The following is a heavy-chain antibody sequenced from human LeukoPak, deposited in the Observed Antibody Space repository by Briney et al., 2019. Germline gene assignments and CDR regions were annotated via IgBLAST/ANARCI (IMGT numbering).Heavy chain of an antibody. CDR1: GFTFSSYE. V-gene: IGHV3-33*08. CDR3: ARDSLSLNYYDSSGYFEGPTDY. J-gene: IGHJ4*02. Sequence: PGGSLRLSCAASGFTFSSYEMNWVRQAPGKGLEWVAVIWYDGSNKYYADSVKGRFTISRDNSKDTLYLQMNSLRAEDTAVYYCARDSLSLNYYDSSGYFEGPTDYWGQGTLVTVSS. CDR2: IWYDGSNK. D-gene: IGHD3-22*01.